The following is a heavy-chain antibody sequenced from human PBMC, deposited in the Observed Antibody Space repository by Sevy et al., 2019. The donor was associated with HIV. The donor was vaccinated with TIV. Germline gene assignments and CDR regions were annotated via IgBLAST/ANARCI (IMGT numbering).Heavy chain of an antibody. D-gene: IGHD5-12*01. Sequence: GGSLRLSCAASGCTFSNAWMSWVRQAPGKGLEWVGRIKSKTDGGTTDYAAPVKGRFTISRDDSKNTLYLQMNSLKTEDTVVYYCTFIDSGYDFDYWRQGTLVTVSS. V-gene: IGHV3-15*01. CDR2: IKSKTDGGTT. CDR3: TFIDSGYDFDY. CDR1: GCTFSNAW. J-gene: IGHJ4*02.